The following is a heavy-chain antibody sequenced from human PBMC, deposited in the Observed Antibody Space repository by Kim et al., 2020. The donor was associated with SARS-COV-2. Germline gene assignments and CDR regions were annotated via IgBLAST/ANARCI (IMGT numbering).Heavy chain of an antibody. CDR3: ARAGLRRATFDY. V-gene: IGHV4-59*01. J-gene: IGHJ4*02. D-gene: IGHD4-17*01. CDR2: SGST. Sequence: SGSTNSNPSLKSRVTISVDTSKNQFSLKLSSVTAADTAVYYCARAGLRRATFDYWGQGTLVTVSS.